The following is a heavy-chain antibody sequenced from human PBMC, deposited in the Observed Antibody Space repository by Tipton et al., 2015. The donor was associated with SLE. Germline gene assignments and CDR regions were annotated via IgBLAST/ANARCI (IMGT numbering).Heavy chain of an antibody. J-gene: IGHJ6*02. D-gene: IGHD3-9*01. CDR2: IYGGGNT. V-gene: IGHV3-53*05. CDR1: GFIVSSSY. Sequence: SLRLSCAASGFIVSSSYMSWVRQAPGKGLDWVSVIYGGGNTFYAESVKGRFTISRDNSKKTLSLQMNSLRLEDTAVYYCARAPPNDILTGSGMDVWGQGTTVTVSS. CDR3: ARAPPNDILTGSGMDV.